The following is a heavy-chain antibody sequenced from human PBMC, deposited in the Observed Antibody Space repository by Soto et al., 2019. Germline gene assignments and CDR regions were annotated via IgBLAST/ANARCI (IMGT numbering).Heavy chain of an antibody. J-gene: IGHJ3*02. CDR2: ISGSGGTT. CDR1: GFTFSSYV. D-gene: IGHD6-19*01. V-gene: IGHV3-23*01. Sequence: EVPLLESGGGLVQPGGSLRLSSAASGFTFSSYVMSWVRQAPGKGLEWVSAISGSGGTTYYADSVKGRFTFSRDNSKNTLYLQMNSLRAEDTAVYYCAKTANGWFSAFDIWGQATMVTVSS. CDR3: AKTANGWFSAFDI.